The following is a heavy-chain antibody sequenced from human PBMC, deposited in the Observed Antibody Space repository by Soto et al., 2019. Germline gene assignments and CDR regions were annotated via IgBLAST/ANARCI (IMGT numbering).Heavy chain of an antibody. CDR2: IYWDDDK. Sequence: QITLKESGPTLVKPTQTLTLTCTSSGFALSTSEVAVGWIRQPPGKTLEWLALIYWDDDKRYSPSLKSRVTITKDTSKNQVVLTMTNMDPVDTATYYCAHSRLRGSTSDYWGQGTLVTVSS. V-gene: IGHV2-5*02. CDR1: GFALSTSEVA. J-gene: IGHJ4*02. D-gene: IGHD2-15*01. CDR3: AHSRLRGSTSDY.